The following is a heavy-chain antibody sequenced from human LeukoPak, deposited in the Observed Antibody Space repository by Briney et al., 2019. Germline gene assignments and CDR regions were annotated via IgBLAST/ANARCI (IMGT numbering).Heavy chain of an antibody. D-gene: IGHD6-19*01. V-gene: IGHV3-53*01. CDR2: IYSDGSI. CDR3: AKETYSSGWYPYFDY. J-gene: IGHJ4*02. Sequence: AGSLRLSCAVSGFTVSSNYMTWVRQAPGKGLEWVSVIYSDGSIYYADSVKGRFTLSRDNSKNTLFLQMNSLRAEDTAVYYCAKETYSSGWYPYFDYWGQGTLVTVSS. CDR1: GFTVSSNY.